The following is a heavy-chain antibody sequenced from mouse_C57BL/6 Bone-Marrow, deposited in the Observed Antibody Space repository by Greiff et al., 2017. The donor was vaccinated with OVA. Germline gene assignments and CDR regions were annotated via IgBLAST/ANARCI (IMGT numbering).Heavy chain of an antibody. Sequence: VQLQQSGPVLVKPGPSVKISCKASGFTFTDYYMHWVKQSPGKSLEWIGLVYPYNGGTSYNQKFKGKATLTVDTSSSTAYMELNSLTSEDSAVYYCASYYYGSSYWYFDVWGTGTTVTVSS. CDR1: GFTFTDYY. V-gene: IGHV1-36*01. CDR3: ASYYYGSSYWYFDV. D-gene: IGHD1-1*01. J-gene: IGHJ1*03. CDR2: VYPYNGGT.